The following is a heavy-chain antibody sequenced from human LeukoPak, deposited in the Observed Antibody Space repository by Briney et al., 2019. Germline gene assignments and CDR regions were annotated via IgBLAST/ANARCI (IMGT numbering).Heavy chain of an antibody. CDR3: SITMIVVVIMALYGMDV. Sequence: GGSLRLSCAASGFTFDDYAMHWVRQAPGKGLEWVSGISWNSGSIGYADSVKGRFTISRDNAKNSLYLQMNSLRAEDTALYCLSITMIVVVIMALYGMDVWGQGTTVTVSS. CDR1: GFTFDDYA. V-gene: IGHV3-9*01. J-gene: IGHJ6*02. D-gene: IGHD3-22*01. CDR2: ISWNSGSI.